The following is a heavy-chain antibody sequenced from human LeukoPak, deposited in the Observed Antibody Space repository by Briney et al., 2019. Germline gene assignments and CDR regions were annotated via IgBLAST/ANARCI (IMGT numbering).Heavy chain of an antibody. D-gene: IGHD3-10*01. V-gene: IGHV1-8*01. Sequence: ASVKVSCKASGYTFTSYDINWVRQATGQGLEWMGWMNPNSGNTGYAQKFQGRVTMTRNTSISTAYMELSSLRSEDTAVFYCARSLWFGDKTPSGYWGQGTLVTVSS. CDR2: MNPNSGNT. CDR1: GYTFTSYD. CDR3: ARSLWFGDKTPSGY. J-gene: IGHJ4*02.